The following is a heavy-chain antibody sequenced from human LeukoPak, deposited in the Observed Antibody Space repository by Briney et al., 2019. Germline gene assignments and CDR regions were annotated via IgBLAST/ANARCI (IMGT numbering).Heavy chain of an antibody. Sequence: SETLSLTCTVSGGSISSYYWSWIRQPPGKGLEWIGYIYDSGSTNYNPSLKSRVTISLDTSKNQFSLQLNSVTPEDTAVYYCARGRTDFQLPMGDAFDIWGQGTMVTVSS. J-gene: IGHJ3*02. V-gene: IGHV4-59*12. CDR3: ARGRTDFQLPMGDAFDI. CDR1: GGSISSYY. D-gene: IGHD2-2*01. CDR2: IYDSGST.